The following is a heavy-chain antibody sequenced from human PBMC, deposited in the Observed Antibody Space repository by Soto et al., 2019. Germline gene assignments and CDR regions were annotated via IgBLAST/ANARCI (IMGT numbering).Heavy chain of an antibody. Sequence: ASVKVSCKASGYTFTSYAMHWVRQAPGQGLEWMGGINAINGKAKYAQKFQGRVTITADESTSTAYMELSSLRSEDTAVYYCARDHDSSGWFPNFDYWGQGTLVTVSS. CDR1: GYTFTSYA. CDR2: INAINGKA. V-gene: IGHV1-3*01. CDR3: ARDHDSSGWFPNFDY. D-gene: IGHD6-19*01. J-gene: IGHJ4*02.